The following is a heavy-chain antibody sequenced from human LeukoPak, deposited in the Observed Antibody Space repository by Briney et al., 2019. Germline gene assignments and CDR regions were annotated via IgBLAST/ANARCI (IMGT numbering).Heavy chain of an antibody. CDR2: ICYSGST. Sequence: SETLSLTCTVSGGSISSYYWSWIRQPPGKGLEWIGYICYSGSTNYNPSLKSRVTISVDTSKNQFSLKLSSVTAADTAVYYCARARAHYDSTGYYFDYWGQGTLVTVSS. J-gene: IGHJ4*02. CDR3: ARARAHYDSTGYYFDY. V-gene: IGHV4-59*01. D-gene: IGHD3-22*01. CDR1: GGSISSYY.